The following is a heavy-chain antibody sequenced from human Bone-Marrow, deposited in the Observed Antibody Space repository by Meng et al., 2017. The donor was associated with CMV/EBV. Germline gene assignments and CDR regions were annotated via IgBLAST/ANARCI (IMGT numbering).Heavy chain of an antibody. Sequence: GGSLRLSCVASGFTFSSHAMSWVRQAPGKGLEWVSGFSRNGEGTYYADSVRGRFTISRDLSTHPLYLQMNSLTPENPSIYYCAKACPSGYNGLLDYWGQGALVTVSS. CDR3: AKACPSGYNGLLDY. V-gene: IGHV3-23*01. D-gene: IGHD5-24*01. J-gene: IGHJ4*02. CDR1: GFTFSSHA. CDR2: FSRNGEGT.